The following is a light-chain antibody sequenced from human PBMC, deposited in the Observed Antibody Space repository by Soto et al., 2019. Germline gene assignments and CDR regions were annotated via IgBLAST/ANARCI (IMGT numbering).Light chain of an antibody. CDR2: KAS. CDR1: QSISNW. V-gene: IGKV1-5*03. CDR3: QQYYRFPYT. J-gene: IGKJ2*01. Sequence: DIQMTKSPSTLSASVGDTVTITCRASQSISNWLAWYQQKPGQAPKLLIHKASTLESGVPSRFSGSGSGTEFTLTISSLQPDDFATFYCQQYYRFPYTFGQGTKLEIK.